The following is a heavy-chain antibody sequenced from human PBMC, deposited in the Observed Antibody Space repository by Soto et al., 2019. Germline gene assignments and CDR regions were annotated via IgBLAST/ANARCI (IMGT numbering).Heavy chain of an antibody. D-gene: IGHD2-8*01. Sequence: GGSLRLSCEASGITLRSYSMSWVRQAPGKGLEWVSTLSSSGSGIYYADSLKGRFTISRDNAKNSLYLRMNSLRAEDTAVYYCARRYCTNGVCPFDSWGQGTLVTVSS. V-gene: IGHV3-21*06. CDR1: GITLRSYS. CDR3: ARRYCTNGVCPFDS. J-gene: IGHJ4*02. CDR2: LSSSGSGI.